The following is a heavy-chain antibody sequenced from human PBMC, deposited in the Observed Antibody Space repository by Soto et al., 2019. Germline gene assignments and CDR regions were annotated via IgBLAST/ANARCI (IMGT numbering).Heavy chain of an antibody. CDR1: GFTFSSYG. V-gene: IGHV3-33*01. D-gene: IGHD3-22*01. CDR3: ARDPLISSDSSGYYGLDY. CDR2: IWYDGSNK. Sequence: PGGSLRLSCAASGFTFSSYGMHWVRQAPGKGLEWVAVIWYDGSNKYYADSVKGRFTISRDNSKNTLYLQMNSLRAEDTAVYYCARDPLISSDSSGYYGLDYWGQGTLVTVSS. J-gene: IGHJ4*02.